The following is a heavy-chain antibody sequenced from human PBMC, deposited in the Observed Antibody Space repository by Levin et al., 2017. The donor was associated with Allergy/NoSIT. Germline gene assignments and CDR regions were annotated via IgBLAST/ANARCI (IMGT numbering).Heavy chain of an antibody. Sequence: QTGGSLRLSCVASGFTFSNYWMSWVWQPPGKGLQWVASIKGDGSEKHYVDSVKGRFTISRDNVRNSLFLQMNNLRVDDTAVYYCARAGLPYALDVWGLGTLVTVSS. J-gene: IGHJ3*01. CDR1: GFTFSNYW. CDR3: ARAGLPYALDV. V-gene: IGHV3-7*04. CDR2: IKGDGSEK. D-gene: IGHD2-2*01.